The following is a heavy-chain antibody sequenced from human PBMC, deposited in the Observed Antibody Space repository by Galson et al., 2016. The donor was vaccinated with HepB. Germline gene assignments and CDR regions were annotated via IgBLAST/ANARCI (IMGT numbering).Heavy chain of an antibody. V-gene: IGHV3-30-3*01. CDR1: GFTFSTYA. D-gene: IGHD6-6*01. CDR3: ARSRAARSYFDY. CDR2: ISYDGSNK. Sequence: SLRLSCAASGFTFSTYAMHWVRQAPGKGLEWVAVISYDGSNKYYAGSVKGRFTISRDNSKNTLYLQMNSLRAEDTAVYYCARSRAARSYFDYWGQGTLVTVSS. J-gene: IGHJ4*02.